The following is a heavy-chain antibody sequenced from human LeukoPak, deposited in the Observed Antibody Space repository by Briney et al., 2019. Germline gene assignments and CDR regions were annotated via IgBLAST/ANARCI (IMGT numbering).Heavy chain of an antibody. D-gene: IGHD1-7*01. Sequence: ASVNVSCKASGGTFSSYAISWVRQAPGQGLEWMGGIIPIFGTANYAQKFQRRVTITADESTSTAYMALSSLRSEDPDVYYCARRGSDNWNYADYWGQGTLVTVSS. CDR1: GGTFSSYA. CDR3: ARRGSDNWNYADY. V-gene: IGHV1-69*13. J-gene: IGHJ4*02. CDR2: IIPIFGTA.